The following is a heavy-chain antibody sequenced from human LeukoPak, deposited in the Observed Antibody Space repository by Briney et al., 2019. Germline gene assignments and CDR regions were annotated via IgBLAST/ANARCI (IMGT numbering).Heavy chain of an antibody. CDR2: ISSSGSTI. V-gene: IGHV3-48*03. J-gene: IGHJ4*02. D-gene: IGHD3-10*01. Sequence: GGSLRLSCAASGCTFSSYEMNWVRQAPGKGLEWVSCISSSGSTIYYADSVKGRFTISRDNAKNSLYLQMNSLRAEDTAVYYCARDLGDITMVRGDADYWGQGTLVTVSS. CDR1: GCTFSSYE. CDR3: ARDLGDITMVRGDADY.